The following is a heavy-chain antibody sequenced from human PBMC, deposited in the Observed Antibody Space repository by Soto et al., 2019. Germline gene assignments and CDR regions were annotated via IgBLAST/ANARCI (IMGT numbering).Heavy chain of an antibody. CDR1: GFTFSSYA. Sequence: VSLRLSCAASGFTFSSYAMSWVRQAPGKGLEWVSAISGSGGSTYYADSVKGRFTISRDNSKNTLYLQMNSLRAEDTAVYYCAKPRYFDWLAASQYWGQGTLVTVSS. CDR2: ISGSGGST. D-gene: IGHD3-9*01. J-gene: IGHJ4*02. V-gene: IGHV3-23*01. CDR3: AKPRYFDWLAASQY.